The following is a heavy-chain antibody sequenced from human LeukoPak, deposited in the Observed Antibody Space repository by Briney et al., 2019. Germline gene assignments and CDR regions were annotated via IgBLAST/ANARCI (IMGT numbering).Heavy chain of an antibody. V-gene: IGHV3-21*01. Sequence: PGGSLRLSCAASGFTFSNYNMWWVRQAPGKGLEWISSISGSSSYIYYADSVKGRFTISRDNAKNSLYLQMNSLRADDTAVYYCARFAAGGSYYYYMDVWGKGTTVTVSS. CDR2: ISGSSSYI. CDR1: GFTFSNYN. D-gene: IGHD6-25*01. J-gene: IGHJ6*03. CDR3: ARFAAGGSYYYYMDV.